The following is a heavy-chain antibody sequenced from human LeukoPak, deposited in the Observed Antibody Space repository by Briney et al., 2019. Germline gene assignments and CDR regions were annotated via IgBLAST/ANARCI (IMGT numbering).Heavy chain of an antibody. D-gene: IGHD3-10*01. J-gene: IGHJ6*02. V-gene: IGHV3-23*01. CDR1: GFTFSSYA. CDR3: AKLESGADYYYGMDV. CDR2: ISGSGGST. Sequence: PGGSLRPSCAASGFTFSSYAMSWVRQAPGKGLEWVSAISGSGGSTYYADSVKGRFTISRDNSKNTLYLQMNSLRAEDTAVYYCAKLESGADYYYGMDVWGQGTTVTVSS.